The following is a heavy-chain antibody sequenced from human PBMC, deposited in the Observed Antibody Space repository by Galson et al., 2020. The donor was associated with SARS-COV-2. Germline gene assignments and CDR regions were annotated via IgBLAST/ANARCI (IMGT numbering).Heavy chain of an antibody. D-gene: IGHD2-15*01. J-gene: IGHJ4*02. CDR2: IGGRGDHI. CDR1: GYTFSDYA. CDR3: GQYWQYMKDV. V-gene: IGHV3-23*01. Sequence: GESLKISCTASGYTFSDYAIKWVRQTPEKGLEWVAVIGGRGDHIHYADSVMGRFTISRDNSKNMAYLQMDSLRAEDTAVYYCGQYWQYMKDVWGQGTLVTVSS.